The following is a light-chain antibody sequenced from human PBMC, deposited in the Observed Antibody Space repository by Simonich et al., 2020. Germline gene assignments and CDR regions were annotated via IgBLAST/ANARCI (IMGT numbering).Light chain of an antibody. CDR2: DAS. CDR1: QSVSSSY. V-gene: IGKV3D-20*01. J-gene: IGKJ4*01. Sequence: EIVLTQSPGTLSLSPGERATLSCRASQSVSSSYLAWYQQKPGLAPRLLIYDASSRATGIPDRFSGSGSGTDFTLTFSRLEPEDFAVYYCQQYGSSPPVTFGGGTKVEIK. CDR3: QQYGSSPPVT.